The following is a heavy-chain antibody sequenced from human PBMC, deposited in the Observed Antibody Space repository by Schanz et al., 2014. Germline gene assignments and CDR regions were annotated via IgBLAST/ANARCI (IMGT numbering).Heavy chain of an antibody. CDR2: ISYHGSER. Sequence: QVQLVESGGVVVQPVRSLRLSCAGSGFSFRDYGMHWVRQAPGRGLEWVAVISYHGSERYYADSVKGRFTISRDNSKNTLYLQMNSLRTEDTAVYFCAKSYDTSGYSGFDYWGQGTLVTVSS. D-gene: IGHD3-22*01. V-gene: IGHV3-30*18. CDR3: AKSYDTSGYSGFDY. CDR1: GFSFRDYG. J-gene: IGHJ4*02.